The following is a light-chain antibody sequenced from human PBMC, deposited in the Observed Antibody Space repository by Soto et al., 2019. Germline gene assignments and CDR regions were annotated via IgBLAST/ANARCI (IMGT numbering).Light chain of an antibody. J-gene: IGLJ2*01. V-gene: IGLV4-60*03. CDR1: SGHSSYI. CDR3: ETWDSTTVV. CDR2: LEGSGSY. Sequence: QSVLTQSSSASASLGSSVKLTCTLSSGHSSYIIAWHQQQPGKAPRYLMKLEGSGSYNKGSGVPDRFSGSSSGADRYLTISTLQSEDEADYYCETWDSTTVVFGGGTKLTVL.